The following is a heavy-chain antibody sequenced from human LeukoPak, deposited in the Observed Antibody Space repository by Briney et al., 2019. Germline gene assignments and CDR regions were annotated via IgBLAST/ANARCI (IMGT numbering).Heavy chain of an antibody. Sequence: ASVKVSCKASGYTFTSYYMHWVRQAPGQGLEWMGWINPNSGGTNYAQKFQGRVTMTRDTSISTAYMELSRLRSDDTAVYYCARGTRSEDSSGYYLDWGQGTLVTVSS. V-gene: IGHV1-2*02. CDR2: INPNSGGT. J-gene: IGHJ4*02. CDR3: ARGTRSEDSSGYYLD. CDR1: GYTFTSYY. D-gene: IGHD3-22*01.